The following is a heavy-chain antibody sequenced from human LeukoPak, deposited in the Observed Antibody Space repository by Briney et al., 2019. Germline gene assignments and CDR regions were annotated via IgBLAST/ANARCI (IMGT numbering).Heavy chain of an antibody. V-gene: IGHV3-20*04. Sequence: GGSLRLSCAASGFTFDDYGMSWVRQAPGKGLEWVSGINWNGGSTGYADSVKGRFTISRDNAKNSLYLRMNSLRAEDTALYYCARSGSSSWYAPWFDPWGQGTLVTVSS. D-gene: IGHD6-13*01. J-gene: IGHJ5*02. CDR1: GFTFDDYG. CDR2: INWNGGST. CDR3: ARSGSSSWYAPWFDP.